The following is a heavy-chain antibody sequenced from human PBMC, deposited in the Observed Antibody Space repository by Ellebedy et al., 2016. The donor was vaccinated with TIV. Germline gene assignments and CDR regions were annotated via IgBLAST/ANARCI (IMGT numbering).Heavy chain of an antibody. D-gene: IGHD4-17*01. J-gene: IGHJ6*02. CDR2: ISGSGGST. CDR3: AKVGATVTTAFRAAYGMDV. V-gene: IGHV3-23*01. CDR1: GFTFSSYA. Sequence: GGSLRLXXAASGFTFSSYAMSWVRQAPGKGLEWVSAISGSGGSTYYADSVKGRFTISRDNSKNTLYLQMNSLRAEDTAVYYCAKVGATVTTAFRAAYGMDVWGQGTTVTVSS.